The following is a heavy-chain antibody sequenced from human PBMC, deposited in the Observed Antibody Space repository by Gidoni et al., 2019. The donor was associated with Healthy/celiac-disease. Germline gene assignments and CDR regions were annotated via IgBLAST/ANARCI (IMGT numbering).Heavy chain of an antibody. D-gene: IGHD5-18*01. CDR2: IIGGCGST. CDR3: AKDMGGYSYGFDY. J-gene: IGHJ4*02. CDR1: GFSFSSDA. V-gene: IGHV3-23*01. Sequence: EVQLLESGGGWVQHGGSLRLSCAASGFSFSSDAMRGVRQAPGKGLEWVSAIIGGCGSTYYADSVKCRFTISRDNPKNTLYLQMNSLRAEDTAVYYCAKDMGGYSYGFDYWGQGTLVTVSS.